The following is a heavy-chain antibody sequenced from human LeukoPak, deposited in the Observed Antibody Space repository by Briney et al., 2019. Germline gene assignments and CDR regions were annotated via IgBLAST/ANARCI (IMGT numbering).Heavy chain of an antibody. CDR2: WHHSGIT. CDR1: GASIISGNYF. CDR3: ARQYEY. J-gene: IGHJ4*02. Sequence: SETLSLTCTVPGASIISGNYFWGWVRQAPGKRLEWIGSWHHSGITDYNPSVRSRVTISADTSKNQFSLKLTSVTAADSGLYFCARQYEYWGQGTLVTVSS. V-gene: IGHV4-39*01.